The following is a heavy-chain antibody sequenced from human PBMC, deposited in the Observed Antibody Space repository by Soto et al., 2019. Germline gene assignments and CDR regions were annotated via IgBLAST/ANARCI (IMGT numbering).Heavy chain of an antibody. V-gene: IGHV3-30-3*01. CDR2: ISYDGSNK. J-gene: IGHJ4*02. CDR1: GFTFSSYA. CDR3: ARDGVAASPYPGY. Sequence: GGSLRLSCAASGFTFSSYAMHWVRQAPGKGLEWVAVISYDGSNKYYADSVKGRFTISRDNSKNTLYLQMNSLRAEDTAVYYCARDGVAASPYPGYWGQGTLVTVSS. D-gene: IGHD6-13*01.